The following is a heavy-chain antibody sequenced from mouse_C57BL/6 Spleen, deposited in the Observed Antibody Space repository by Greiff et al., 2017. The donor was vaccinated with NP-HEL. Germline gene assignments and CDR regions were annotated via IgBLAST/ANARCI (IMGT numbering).Heavy chain of an antibody. CDR3: ARWDGYPYYARDY. Sequence: QVQLQQPGAELVRPGSSVKLSCKASGYNFTSYWMDWVKQRPGQGLEWIGNIYPSDSETHYNQKFKDKATLTVDKSSSTAYMQLSSLTSEDSAVYYCARWDGYPYYARDYWGQGTSVTVSS. D-gene: IGHD2-3*01. J-gene: IGHJ4*01. CDR1: GYNFTSYW. V-gene: IGHV1-61*01. CDR2: IYPSDSET.